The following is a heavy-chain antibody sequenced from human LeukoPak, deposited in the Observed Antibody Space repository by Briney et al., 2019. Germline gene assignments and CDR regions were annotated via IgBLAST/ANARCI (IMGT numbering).Heavy chain of an antibody. CDR2: ISGSGGST. CDR3: AKDWREIYYGVFDS. D-gene: IGHD1-26*01. J-gene: IGHJ4*02. CDR1: GFTFSNYA. Sequence: QPGGSLRLSCAASGFTFSNYAMTWVRQAPGKGLDWVSAISGSGGSTYYADSVEGRFTISRDKSENTLYLQMNSLRAEDTAVYYCAKDWREIYYGVFDSWGQGTLVTVSS. V-gene: IGHV3-23*01.